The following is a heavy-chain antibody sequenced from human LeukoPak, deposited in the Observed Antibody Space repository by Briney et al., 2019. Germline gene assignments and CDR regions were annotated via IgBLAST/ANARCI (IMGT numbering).Heavy chain of an antibody. CDR2: ISYDGSNT. V-gene: IGHV3-30*18. CDR1: GFNFGEFW. J-gene: IGHJ6*02. CDR3: AKSTAYSISMIVVIKPMDA. Sequence: GGSLRLSCAASGFNFGEFWMAWVRQAPGKGLEWVAVISYDGSNTYYTDSVRGRFTISRDNSKNTLYLQMNSLRAEDTAVYYCAKSTAYSISMIVVIKPMDAWGQGTTVTVSS. D-gene: IGHD3-22*01.